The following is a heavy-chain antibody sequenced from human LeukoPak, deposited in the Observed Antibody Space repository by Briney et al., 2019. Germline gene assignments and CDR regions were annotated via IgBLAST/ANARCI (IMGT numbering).Heavy chain of an antibody. CDR1: GFTFSSYW. CDR3: ARSRTFDY. Sequence: PGGSLRLSCAASGFTFSSYWMHWVRQAPGKGLVWVSFINSDGSTTGYADSVKGRFTISRDNAKNMLYLQIHSLRAEDTAVFYCARSRTFDYWGQGTLVTVSS. V-gene: IGHV3-74*01. J-gene: IGHJ4*02. CDR2: INSDGSTT.